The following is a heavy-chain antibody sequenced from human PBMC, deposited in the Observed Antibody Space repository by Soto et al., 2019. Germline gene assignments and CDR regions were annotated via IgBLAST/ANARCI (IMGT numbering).Heavy chain of an antibody. CDR1: GYTFTSYG. Sequence: QVQLVQSGAEVKKPGASVKVSCKASGYTFTSYGITGGRQAPGQGLEWMGGISANNGNTNYEQKLQGRVTMTTDTSTSTAYRELRSLRSDDTAVYYCARGTTVETGSYWGQGTLVTVSS. V-gene: IGHV1-18*01. J-gene: IGHJ4*02. D-gene: IGHD4-17*01. CDR3: ARGTTVETGSY. CDR2: ISANNGNT.